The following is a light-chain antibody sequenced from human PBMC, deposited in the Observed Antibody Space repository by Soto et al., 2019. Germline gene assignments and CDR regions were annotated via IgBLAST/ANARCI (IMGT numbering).Light chain of an antibody. CDR2: SAS. J-gene: IGKJ3*01. V-gene: IGKV1-27*01. Sequence: DIQLTQSPSSLSAPVRDRVTITCRMSQGISAYLNCYRHKPGKVPKLLIYSASNLQSGVPSRFSGRGSGTDFTLTVSSLQPEDVATYYGQRTYNAHRFTFGPGTKVDIK. CDR3: QRTYNAHRFT. CDR1: QGISAY.